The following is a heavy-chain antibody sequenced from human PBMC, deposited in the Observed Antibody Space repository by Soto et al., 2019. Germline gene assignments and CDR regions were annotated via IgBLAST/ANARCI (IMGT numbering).Heavy chain of an antibody. D-gene: IGHD2-2*01. Sequence: QVQLVQSGAEVKKPGSSVKVSCKASGGTFSSYTISWVRQAPGQGLEWMGRIIPILGIANYAQKFQGRVTITADKSTSTAYMELSSLRSEDTAVYYCARPQRAVPAATYYYGMDVWGQGTTVTVSS. CDR3: ARPQRAVPAATYYYGMDV. CDR1: GGTFSSYT. J-gene: IGHJ6*02. CDR2: IIPILGIA. V-gene: IGHV1-69*02.